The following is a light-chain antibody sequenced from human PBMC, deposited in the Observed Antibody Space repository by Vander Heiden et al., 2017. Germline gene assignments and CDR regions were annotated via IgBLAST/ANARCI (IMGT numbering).Light chain of an antibody. J-gene: IGKJ4*01. V-gene: IGKV1-9*01. CDR2: GAS. Sequence: IQLTQSPSSVTASVGDRLTIPCRASQGISNYLAWYQQKPGKAPNLLIYGASTLQTGVPSRFSGSGYGTDFTLTISSLQPEDFATYYCQQLDSYPRTFGGGTKVEIK. CDR1: QGISNY. CDR3: QQLDSYPRT.